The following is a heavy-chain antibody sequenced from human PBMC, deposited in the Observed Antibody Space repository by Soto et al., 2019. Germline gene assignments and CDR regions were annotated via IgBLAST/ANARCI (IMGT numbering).Heavy chain of an antibody. Sequence: ASVKVSCKASAYTFTSYAMHWVRQAPGQRLEWMGWINAGNGNTKYSQKFQGRVTITRDTSASTAYMELSSLRSEDTAVYYCARDPWELAGIFDYWGQATLVTVS. V-gene: IGHV1-3*01. CDR3: ARDPWELAGIFDY. CDR2: INAGNGNT. J-gene: IGHJ4*02. CDR1: AYTFTSYA. D-gene: IGHD3-10*01.